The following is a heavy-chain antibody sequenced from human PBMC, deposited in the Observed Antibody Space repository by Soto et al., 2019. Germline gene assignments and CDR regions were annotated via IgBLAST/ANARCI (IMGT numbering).Heavy chain of an antibody. V-gene: IGHV4-39*01. CDR2: IYYSGST. D-gene: IGHD3-10*01. CDR3: ARQKRITMVRGVIISWFDP. Sequence: SETLSLTCTVSGGSISSSSYYWGWIRQPPGKGLEWIGSIYYSGSTYYNPSLKSRVTISVDTSKNQFSLKLSSVTAADTAVYYCARQKRITMVRGVIISWFDPWGQGTLVTV. J-gene: IGHJ5*02. CDR1: GGSISSSSYY.